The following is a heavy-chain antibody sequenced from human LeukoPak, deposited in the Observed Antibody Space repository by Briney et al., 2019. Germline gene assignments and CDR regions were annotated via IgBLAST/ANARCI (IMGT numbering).Heavy chain of an antibody. Sequence: ETGHTLVKPTQTLTLTFTFSGFSLSTSGVSVGWIRQPPGKALEWLALNYWDDDKRYSPSLKNRLTITKDTSKNQVVLTMTNMDPVDTATYYCAHIVRNGYNLAFDIWGQGTMVTVSS. J-gene: IGHJ3*02. CDR3: AHIVRNGYNLAFDI. CDR1: GFSLSTSGVS. CDR2: NYWDDDK. V-gene: IGHV2-5*02. D-gene: IGHD5-24*01.